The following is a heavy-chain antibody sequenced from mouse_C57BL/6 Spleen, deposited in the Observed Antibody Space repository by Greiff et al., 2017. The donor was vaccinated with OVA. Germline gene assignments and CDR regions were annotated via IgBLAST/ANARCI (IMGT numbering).Heavy chain of an antibody. CDR2: IDPSDSYT. CDR1: GYTFTSYW. J-gene: IGHJ4*01. Sequence: QVQLKQPGAELVMPGASVKLSCKASGYTFTSYWMHWVKQRPGQGLEWIGEIDPSDSYTNYNQKFKGKSTLTVDKSSSTAYMQLSSLTSEDSAVYYCALRAMDYWGQGTSVTVSS. V-gene: IGHV1-69*01. CDR3: ALRAMDY.